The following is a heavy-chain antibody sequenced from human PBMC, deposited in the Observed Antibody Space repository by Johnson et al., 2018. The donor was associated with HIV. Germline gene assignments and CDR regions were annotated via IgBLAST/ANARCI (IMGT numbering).Heavy chain of an antibody. J-gene: IGHJ3*02. Sequence: VQLVESGGGVVRPGGSLRLSCAASGFTFSSYWMSWVRQAPGKGLEWMANIKQDGSEKYYVDSVRGRFTISRDNAKNSLYLQMNSLRAEDTAVYYCARDPDLDAFDIWGQGTMVTVSS. CDR2: IKQDGSEK. CDR1: GFTFSSYW. CDR3: ARDPDLDAFDI. V-gene: IGHV3-7*05. D-gene: IGHD1-14*01.